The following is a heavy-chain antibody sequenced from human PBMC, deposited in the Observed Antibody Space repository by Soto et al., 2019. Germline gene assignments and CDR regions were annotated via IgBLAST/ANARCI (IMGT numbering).Heavy chain of an antibody. CDR3: ARHSITIFGVPIGGGMDV. V-gene: IGHV1-69*12. D-gene: IGHD3-3*01. J-gene: IGHJ6*02. CDR1: GGTFSSYA. CDR2: IIPIFGTA. Sequence: QVQLVQSGAEVKKPGSSVKVSCKASGGTFSSYAISWVRQAPGQGLEWMGGIIPIFGTANYAQKFQGRVTITADESTSTAYMELNSLRSEDTAVYYCARHSITIFGVPIGGGMDVWGQGTTVTVSS.